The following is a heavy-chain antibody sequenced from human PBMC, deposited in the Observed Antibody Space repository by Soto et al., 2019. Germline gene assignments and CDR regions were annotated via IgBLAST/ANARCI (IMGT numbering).Heavy chain of an antibody. Sequence: SETLSLTCTVSGGSISSYYWSCIRQPPGKGLEWIEYIDYSGSTNYNPSLKSRVTISVDTPKNQFSLKLSSVTAANTAVYYRAGHAPNISVAVDYWAEGTPVAVSS. D-gene: IGHD6-19*01. CDR2: IDYSGST. J-gene: IGHJ4*02. V-gene: IGHV4-59*01. CDR1: GGSISSYY. CDR3: AGHAPNISVAVDY.